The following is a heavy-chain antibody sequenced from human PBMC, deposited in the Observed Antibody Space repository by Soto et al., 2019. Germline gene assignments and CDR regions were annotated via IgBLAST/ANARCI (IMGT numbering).Heavy chain of an antibody. CDR1: GGTFSSYA. J-gene: IGHJ4*02. CDR3: ARTYSSGWYGGIDY. Sequence: QVQLVQSGAEVKKPGSSVKVSCKASGGTFSSYAISWVRQVPGQGLEWMGGIIPIFGTANYAQKFQGRVTITADESTSTVYMELSSLRSEDTAVSYCARTYSSGWYGGIDYWGQGTLVTVSS. V-gene: IGHV1-69*01. D-gene: IGHD6-19*01. CDR2: IIPIFGTA.